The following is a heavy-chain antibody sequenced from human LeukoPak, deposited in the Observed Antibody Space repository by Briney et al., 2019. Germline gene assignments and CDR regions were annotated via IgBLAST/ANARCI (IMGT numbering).Heavy chain of an antibody. CDR3: ARGRLDYYYMDV. CDR1: GGSLSGYF. V-gene: IGHV4-34*01. D-gene: IGHD3-9*01. J-gene: IGHJ6*03. Sequence: SGTLSLTCAVYGGSLSGYFWSWIRQPPGKGLEWIGEIHHTGATNYKPSLKSRVSISLDMSKNQLSLEMRSVTAADTAVYYCARGRLDYYYMDVWGRGTTVTVSS. CDR2: IHHTGAT.